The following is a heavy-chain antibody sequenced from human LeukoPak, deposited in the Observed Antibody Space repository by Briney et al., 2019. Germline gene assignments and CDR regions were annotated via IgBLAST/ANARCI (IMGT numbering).Heavy chain of an antibody. J-gene: IGHJ3*02. CDR3: ARGSPTPEDIVVVTAAYDAFDI. D-gene: IGHD2-2*01. Sequence: SVKVSCRASGGTFSSYAISWVRQAPGQGLEWMGGIIPIFGTANYAQKFQGRVTITADESTSTAYMELSSLRSEDTAVYYCARGSPTPEDIVVVTAAYDAFDIWGQGTMVTVSS. V-gene: IGHV1-69*13. CDR2: IIPIFGTA. CDR1: GGTFSSYA.